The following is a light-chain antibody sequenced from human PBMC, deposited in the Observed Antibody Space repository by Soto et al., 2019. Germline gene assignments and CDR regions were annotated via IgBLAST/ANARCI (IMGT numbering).Light chain of an antibody. CDR1: QSVSSN. J-gene: IGKJ4*01. V-gene: IGKV3-15*01. CDR2: GAS. CDR3: QQYNNWPPLS. Sequence: EIVMTQSPATLSVSPGERATLSCRASQSVSSNLAWYQQKPGQAPRLLIYGASTRATGIPARFSGSGSGTELSLTISSLQSEDLAVYYCQQYNNWPPLSFGGGTKVEIK.